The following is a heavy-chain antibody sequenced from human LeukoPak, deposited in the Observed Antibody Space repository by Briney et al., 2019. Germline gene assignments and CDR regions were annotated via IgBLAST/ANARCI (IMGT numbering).Heavy chain of an antibody. D-gene: IGHD1-26*01. Sequence: GGSLRLSCAASGFTFGSYGMHWVRQAPGKGLEWVTFIRSDGSNKYYTDSVEGRFTISRDNSKNTLYLQMNSLRAEDTAVYYCAKGRGWEASYYYYYMDVWGKGTTVTISS. V-gene: IGHV3-30*02. J-gene: IGHJ6*03. CDR1: GFTFGSYG. CDR3: AKGRGWEASYYYYYMDV. CDR2: IRSDGSNK.